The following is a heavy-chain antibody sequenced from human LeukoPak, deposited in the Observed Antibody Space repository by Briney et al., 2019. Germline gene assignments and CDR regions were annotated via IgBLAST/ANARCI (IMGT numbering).Heavy chain of an antibody. CDR2: IYYSGST. V-gene: IGHV4-39*01. CDR1: GGSISSSSYY. J-gene: IGHJ5*01. D-gene: IGHD3-22*01. Sequence: PETLSLTCTVSGGSISSSSYYWGWIRQPPGKGLEWIGSIYYSGSTYYNPSLKSRVTISVDTSKNQFSLKLASVTAADTAVYYCARLSGYYYDLPGWFDSWGQGTLVTVSS. CDR3: ARLSGYYYDLPGWFDS.